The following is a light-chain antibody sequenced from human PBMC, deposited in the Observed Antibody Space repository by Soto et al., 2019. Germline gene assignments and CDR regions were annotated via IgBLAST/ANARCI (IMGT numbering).Light chain of an antibody. V-gene: IGKV3-20*01. J-gene: IGKJ1*01. Sequence: VLTQSTTTLSLSPGESATLSWRAVQSVSTYLAWYQQRPGQAPRLLIYGASSRATGIPDRFSGSGSGTDFPLTISRLEPEDFAVYYCQQYGSSAQTFGHGTK. CDR2: GAS. CDR3: QQYGSSAQT. CDR1: QSVSTY.